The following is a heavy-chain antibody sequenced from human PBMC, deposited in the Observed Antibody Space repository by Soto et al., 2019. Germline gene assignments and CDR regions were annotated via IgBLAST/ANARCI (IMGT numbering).Heavy chain of an antibody. V-gene: IGHV4-39*01. CDR1: GGSISSSSYY. CDR3: ARHVSNYDFWSGCWFDP. D-gene: IGHD3-3*01. CDR2: IYYSGST. Sequence: SETLSLTCTVSGGSISSSSYYWGWIRQPPGKGLEWIGSIYYSGSTYYNPSLKSRVTISVDTSKNQFSLKLSSVTAADTAVYYCARHVSNYDFWSGCWFDPWGQGTLVTVSS. J-gene: IGHJ5*02.